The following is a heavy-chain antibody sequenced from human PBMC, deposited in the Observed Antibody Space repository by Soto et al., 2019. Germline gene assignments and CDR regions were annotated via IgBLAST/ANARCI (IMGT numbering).Heavy chain of an antibody. Sequence: QVQLQESGPGLVKPSQTLSLTCTVSGGSISSGCYYWSWIRQHPGKGLEWIGYIYYSGSTYYNPSLKSRVTISVDTSKYQSSLKLSSVTAADTAVYYCARSPDWESSPNWFDPWCQGTLFTVSS. J-gene: IGHJ5*02. CDR2: IYYSGST. D-gene: IGHD3-9*01. CDR3: ARSPDWESSPNWFDP. CDR1: GGSISSGCYY. V-gene: IGHV4-31*03.